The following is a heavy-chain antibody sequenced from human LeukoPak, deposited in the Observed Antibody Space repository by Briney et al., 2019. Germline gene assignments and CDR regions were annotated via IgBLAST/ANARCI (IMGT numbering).Heavy chain of an antibody. CDR2: IWFEGNE. Sequence: GGSLRLSCAASGFIFSSSAMHWVRQAPGKGLEWLTFIWFEGNESYADSVKGRFTISRDISNNTLYLQMNSLRVEDTAVYFCAKEGNPGASGAFDIWGQGTMVTVSS. CDR3: AKEGNPGASGAFDI. J-gene: IGHJ3*02. V-gene: IGHV3-30*02. CDR1: GFIFSSSA. D-gene: IGHD4/OR15-4a*01.